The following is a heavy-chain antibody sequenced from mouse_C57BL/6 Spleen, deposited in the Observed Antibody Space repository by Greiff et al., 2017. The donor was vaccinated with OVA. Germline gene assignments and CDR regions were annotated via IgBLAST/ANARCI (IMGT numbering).Heavy chain of an antibody. J-gene: IGHJ4*01. D-gene: IGHD2-4*01. CDR2: IDSSDSYT. Sequence: QVQLQQPGAELVKPGASVKLSCKASGYTFTSYWMPWVKQRPGQGLEWIGEIDSSDSYTNYNQKFKGKATLTVDTSSSTGYMQLSSLTSEDSAVYYGARSRDYGVRKYAMDYWGQGTSVTVSS. CDR3: ARSRDYGVRKYAMDY. V-gene: IGHV1-50*01. CDR1: GYTFTSYW.